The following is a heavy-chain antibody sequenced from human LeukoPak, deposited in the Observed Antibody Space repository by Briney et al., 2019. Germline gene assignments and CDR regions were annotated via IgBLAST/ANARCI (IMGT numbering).Heavy chain of an antibody. CDR1: GFTFNNYA. J-gene: IGHJ6*03. D-gene: IGHD3-10*01. CDR3: AKAWSGYYYYGSGSYYKDYYYMDV. CDR2: ISGSGGTK. V-gene: IGHV3-23*01. Sequence: GGSLRLSCAASGFTFNNYAMNWVRQAPGQGLEWVSYISGSGGTKYYADSVKGRFTISRDNSKNTLYLQMNSLRAEDTAVYYCAKAWSGYYYYGSGSYYKDYYYMDVWGKGTTVTVSS.